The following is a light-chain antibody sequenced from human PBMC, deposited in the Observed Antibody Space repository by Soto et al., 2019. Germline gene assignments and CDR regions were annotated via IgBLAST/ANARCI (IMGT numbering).Light chain of an antibody. CDR2: CAS. Sequence: EIVMTQSQATLSASPGERATLSCRASQSVRSNLARYHQKPGQAPRLLIYCASARATGIPARFSGSGSGTEFTLSISGLQSEDFAVYYCQQYDNWWTFGQGTKVDIK. CDR1: QSVRSN. V-gene: IGKV3-15*01. CDR3: QQYDNWWT. J-gene: IGKJ1*01.